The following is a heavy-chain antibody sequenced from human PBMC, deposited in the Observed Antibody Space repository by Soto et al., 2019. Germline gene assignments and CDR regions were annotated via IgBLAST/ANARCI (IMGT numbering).Heavy chain of an antibody. CDR3: PNGLSLLLGQYSYYYMDV. V-gene: IGHV4-59*13. J-gene: IGHJ6*03. Sequence: QVQLQESGPRLVKPSETLSLTCTVSGGSISSYYWTWIRQPPGTGLEWMWYIYYTGRTKYNPSIKVRVTHSVDTSKNQFSLKLTSVTAAATAVYYCPNGLSLLLGQYSYYYMDVWGRGTTVTVS. D-gene: IGHD1-26*01. CDR1: GGSISSYY. CDR2: IYYTGRT.